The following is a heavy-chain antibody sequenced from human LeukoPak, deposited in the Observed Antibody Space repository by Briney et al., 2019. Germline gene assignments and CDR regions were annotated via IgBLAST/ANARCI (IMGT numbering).Heavy chain of an antibody. CDR2: IRSSGSTI. V-gene: IGHV3-48*03. CDR1: GFTFSSYE. D-gene: IGHD3-22*01. CDR3: ARGGSVGGSFDSSGYYPDY. Sequence: GGSLRLSCAVSGFTFSSYEMNWVRQAPGKGLEWVSYIRSSGSTIHYADSVKGRFTISRDNAKNSLFLQMNSLRAEDTAVYYCARGGSVGGSFDSSGYYPDYWGQGTLVTVSS. J-gene: IGHJ4*02.